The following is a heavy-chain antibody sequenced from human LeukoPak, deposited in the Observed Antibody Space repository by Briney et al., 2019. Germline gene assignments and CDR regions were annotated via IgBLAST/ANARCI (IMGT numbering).Heavy chain of an antibody. Sequence: TSETLSLTCAVSGGSISSRNWWSWVRQPPGKGLEWIGEIYQSGTTNYNPSLKSRVTISVDKSKNQFSLNMSTVTAADTAVYYCARNGAGWYFDYWGQGTLVTVSS. CDR3: ARNGAGWYFDY. J-gene: IGHJ4*02. CDR1: GGSISSRNW. D-gene: IGHD1-26*01. V-gene: IGHV4-4*02. CDR2: IYQSGTT.